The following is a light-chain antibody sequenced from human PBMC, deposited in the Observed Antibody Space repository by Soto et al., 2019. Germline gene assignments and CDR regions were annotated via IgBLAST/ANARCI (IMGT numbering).Light chain of an antibody. CDR3: QKYDSDPRT. CDR2: AAS. CDR1: QGISSY. J-gene: IGKJ1*01. V-gene: IGKV1-27*01. Sequence: DIKMTQSPSSLSASVGDGVTITCRASQGISSYLAWYQQKPGKAPKLLIYAASTLQSGVPSRFSGSGSGTDFTLTISSLQPEDVATYYCQKYDSDPRTFGQGTKVDI.